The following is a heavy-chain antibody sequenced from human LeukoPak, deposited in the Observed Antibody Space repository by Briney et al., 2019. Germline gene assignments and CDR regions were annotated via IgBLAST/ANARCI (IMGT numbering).Heavy chain of an antibody. CDR2: INPNSGGT. Sequence: ASVKVSCKASGYTFTGYYMHWVRQAPGQGLEWMGWINPNSGGTNYAQKFQGRVTMTRDTSISTAYMELSRLRSDDTAVYYCARDERFLEWGDIFGPYYYMDVWGKGTTVTVSS. V-gene: IGHV1-2*02. D-gene: IGHD3-3*01. J-gene: IGHJ6*03. CDR1: GYTFTGYY. CDR3: ARDERFLEWGDIFGPYYYMDV.